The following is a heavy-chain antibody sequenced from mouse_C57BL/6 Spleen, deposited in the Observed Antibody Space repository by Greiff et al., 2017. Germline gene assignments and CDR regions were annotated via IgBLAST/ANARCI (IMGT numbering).Heavy chain of an antibody. V-gene: IGHV3-6*01. Sequence: EVKLLESGPGLVKPSQSLSLTCSVTGYSITSGYYWNWIRQFPGNKLEWMGYISYDGSNNSNPSLKNRISITRDTSKNQFFLKLNSVTTEDTATYYCARGGDGYSPYYFDYWSQGTTLTVSS. CDR1: GYSITSGYY. CDR2: ISYDGSN. J-gene: IGHJ2*01. D-gene: IGHD2-3*01. CDR3: ARGGDGYSPYYFDY.